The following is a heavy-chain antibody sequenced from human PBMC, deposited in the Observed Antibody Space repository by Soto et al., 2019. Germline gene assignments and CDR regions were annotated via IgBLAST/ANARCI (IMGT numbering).Heavy chain of an antibody. D-gene: IGHD3-3*01. Sequence: PGWSLRLSCASSGGTFSGYSMNCVRQAPGRGLEWVSSISSSGTYTYYADSVKGRFTISRDNAKNSLYLQMNYLRVEDTAVYYCASDQVFLEWLALFDPWGQGTLVTVSS. CDR1: GGTFSGYS. V-gene: IGHV3-21*01. CDR2: ISSSGTYT. CDR3: ASDQVFLEWLALFDP. J-gene: IGHJ5*02.